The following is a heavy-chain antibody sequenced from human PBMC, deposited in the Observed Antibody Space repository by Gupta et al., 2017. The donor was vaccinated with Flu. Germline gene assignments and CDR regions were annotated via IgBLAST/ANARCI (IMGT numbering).Heavy chain of an antibody. CDR1: GFTFSNAW. V-gene: IGHV3-15*01. CDR2: IKSKTDGGTT. D-gene: IGHD3-10*01. J-gene: IGHJ5*02. CDR3: TTDPHMDVLLWFGELSFDP. Sequence: EVQLVESGGGLVKPGGSLRPSCAASGFTFSNAWXSWVRQDPGKGLGWVGRIKSKTDGGTTDYAAPVKGRFTISRDDSKNTLYLQMNSLKTEDTAVYYCTTDPHMDVLLWFGELSFDPWGQGTLVTVSS.